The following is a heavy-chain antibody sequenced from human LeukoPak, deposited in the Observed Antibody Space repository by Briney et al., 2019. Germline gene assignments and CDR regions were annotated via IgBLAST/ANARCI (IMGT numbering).Heavy chain of an antibody. J-gene: IGHJ4*02. D-gene: IGHD6-13*01. CDR2: INPDGSST. CDR1: GFTFTSSW. Sequence: GGSLRLSCTASGFTFTSSWMHWVRQAPGKGPVWVARINPDGSSTIYADSVKGRFTISRDNAKNTLDLQMNSLRDEDTAVYYCARSAATFDYWGQGTLVTVSS. V-gene: IGHV3-74*01. CDR3: ARSAATFDY.